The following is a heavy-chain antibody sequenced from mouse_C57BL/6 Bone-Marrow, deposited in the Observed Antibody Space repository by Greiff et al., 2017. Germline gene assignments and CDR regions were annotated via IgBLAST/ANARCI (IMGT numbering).Heavy chain of an antibody. V-gene: IGHV1-59*01. CDR3: ARGQGRFAY. CDR1: GYTFTSSW. CDR2: IVPSDSYT. J-gene: IGHJ3*01. Sequence: QVQLQQPGAELVRPGTSVKLSCKASGYTFTSSWMHWVKQRPGQGLEWIGVIVPSDSYTNYNQQFKGKVTLTVDTSYSTAYMQLSSLTSGDSAVYYCARGQGRFAYWGQGTLVTVSA. D-gene: IGHD3-3*01.